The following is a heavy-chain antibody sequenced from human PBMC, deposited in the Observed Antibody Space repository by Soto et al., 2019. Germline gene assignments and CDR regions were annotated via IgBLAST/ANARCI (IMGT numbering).Heavy chain of an antibody. CDR1: GFTFSSYG. CDR3: AKDPRVGQQTGSARWPSGMDV. V-gene: IGHV3-30*18. D-gene: IGHD6-13*01. J-gene: IGHJ6*02. Sequence: QPGGSLRLSCAASGFTFSSYGMHWVRKAPGKGLEWVGVISYDGSNKYYADSVKGRFTISRDDSKNTLYLQMNSLRAEDTAVYYCAKDPRVGQQTGSARWPSGMDVWGQGTAVTVSS. CDR2: ISYDGSNK.